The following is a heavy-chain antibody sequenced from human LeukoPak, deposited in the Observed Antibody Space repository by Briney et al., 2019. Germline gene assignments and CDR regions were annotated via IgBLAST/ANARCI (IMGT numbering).Heavy chain of an antibody. D-gene: IGHD1-1*01. CDR2: IYYSGST. CDR1: GGSISSYY. V-gene: IGHV4-59*01. Sequence: SETLSLTCTVSGGSISSYYWSWIRQPPGKGLEWIGYIYYSGSTNYNPSLKSRVTISVDTSKNQFSLKLSSVTAADTAVYYCARSHSVWTSFDYWGQGTLVTVST. J-gene: IGHJ4*02. CDR3: ARSHSVWTSFDY.